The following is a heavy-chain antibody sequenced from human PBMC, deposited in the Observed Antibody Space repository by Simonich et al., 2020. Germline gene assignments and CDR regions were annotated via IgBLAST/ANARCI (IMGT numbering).Heavy chain of an antibody. Sequence: GGGLFKPGGSLRLSCAASGFTFSSYSMNWVSQAPGKGLEWVSSISSSSSYIYYADSVKGRFTNSRDNAKNSLYLQMNSLRAEDTAVYYCARDTSYYGSGSYYFDYWGQGTLVTVSS. V-gene: IGHV3-21*01. D-gene: IGHD3-10*01. J-gene: IGHJ4*02. CDR3: ARDTSYYGSGSYYFDY. CDR2: ISSSSSYI. CDR1: GFTFSSYS.